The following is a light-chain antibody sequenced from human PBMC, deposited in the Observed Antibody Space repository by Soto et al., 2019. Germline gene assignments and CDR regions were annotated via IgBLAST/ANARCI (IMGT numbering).Light chain of an antibody. CDR2: GAS. CDR3: QHYGSSPWT. Sequence: EIVLSQSPCTLSLSPGDRATLYCRASQSVSSSNLAWYQQKRGQSPRLLIYGASSRATGIPDRFSGSGSGPDFTLTISRLEPEDFAVYFCQHYGSSPWTFGQGTKVDI. CDR1: QSVSSSN. V-gene: IGKV3-20*01. J-gene: IGKJ1*01.